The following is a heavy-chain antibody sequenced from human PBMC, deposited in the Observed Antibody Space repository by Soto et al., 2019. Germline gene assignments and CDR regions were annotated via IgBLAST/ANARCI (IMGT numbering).Heavy chain of an antibody. CDR3: ARRITGSPPADGGS. V-gene: IGHV3-72*01. CDR2: IRNIANSYTT. J-gene: IGHJ5*02. CDR1: GFTFSEHY. Sequence: EVQLVESGGDLVQPGGSLRLSCAVSGFTFSEHYMDWVRQAPGKGLEWVGRIRNIANSYTTDYAASVQGRFTISRDDSKNSLYLQMNSLKPEDTAMYYCARRITGSPPADGGSWGQGTLVTVSS. D-gene: IGHD1-20*01.